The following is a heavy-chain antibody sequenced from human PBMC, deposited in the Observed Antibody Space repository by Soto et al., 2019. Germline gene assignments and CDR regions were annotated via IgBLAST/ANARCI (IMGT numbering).Heavy chain of an antibody. D-gene: IGHD2-2*01. CDR2: INADGTST. CDR3: VKVLARGVGVPRFYFDS. CDR1: GFTFSNSW. J-gene: IGHJ4*02. Sequence: GSLRLSCAASGFTFSNSWMHWVRQVSGKGLEWVSRINADGTSTGYADSVKGRFTISRDNAKNTLYLHVNSLRAEDTAVYYCVKVLARGVGVPRFYFDSWGQGALVTVSS. V-gene: IGHV3-74*01.